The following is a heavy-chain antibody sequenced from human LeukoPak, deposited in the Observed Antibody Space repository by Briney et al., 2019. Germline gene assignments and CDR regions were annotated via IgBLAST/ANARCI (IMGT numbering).Heavy chain of an antibody. J-gene: IGHJ4*02. CDR1: GFTVSSNY. D-gene: IGHD6-19*01. V-gene: IGHV3-7*05. CDR3: ARESAGGPDY. CDR2: IKQDGSEQ. Sequence: GGSLRLSCAASGFTVSSNYMSWVRQAPGKGLEWVANIKQDGSEQYCVDSVRGRFTISRDNAKNSLYLQMNSLRAEDTAIYYCARESAGGPDYWGQRTLATVSS.